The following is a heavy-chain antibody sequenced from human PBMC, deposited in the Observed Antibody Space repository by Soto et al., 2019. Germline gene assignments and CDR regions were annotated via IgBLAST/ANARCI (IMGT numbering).Heavy chain of an antibody. V-gene: IGHV1-69*13. CDR3: ARPRHYSSSSGYYYYGMDV. Sequence: SVPVSCKASGGSFRRYAIVWVRQAPRPGLEWIGGIIPIFGTANYAQKAPSSVTIPADESTSTAYMEPSSLRSEKTAVYSCARPRHYSSSSGYYYYGMDVWGKGTTVTVSS. J-gene: IGHJ6*04. D-gene: IGHD6-6*01. CDR2: IIPIFGTA. CDR1: GGSFRRYA.